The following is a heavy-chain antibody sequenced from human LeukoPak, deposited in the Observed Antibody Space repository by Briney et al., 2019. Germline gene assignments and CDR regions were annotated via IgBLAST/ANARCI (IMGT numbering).Heavy chain of an antibody. Sequence: SVKVSCKASGGTFSTYAISWVRQAPGQGLEWMGRIIPNFGSANYAQKFQGRVTITADKSTSPAYMELSSLSSEDTAMYYCAREGRDAYDFDSWGQGTLVTVSS. J-gene: IGHJ5*01. D-gene: IGHD5-24*01. CDR1: GGTFSTYA. CDR3: AREGRDAYDFDS. CDR2: IIPNFGSA. V-gene: IGHV1-69*06.